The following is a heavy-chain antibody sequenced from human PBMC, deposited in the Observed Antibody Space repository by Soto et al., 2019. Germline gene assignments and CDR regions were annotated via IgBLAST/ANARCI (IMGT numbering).Heavy chain of an antibody. V-gene: IGHV1-3*01. D-gene: IGHD1-26*01. CDR1: GYTFTRSA. J-gene: IGHJ6*02. Sequence: GASVKVSCKASGYTFTRSAIHWVRQAPGQRLEWMGWINAGDGNTKYSQRFQGRVTISRDTSASSAYMDLTSLTSEDTAVYYCARDPGGNFSWDYYGMDVWGQGTTVTVS. CDR3: ARDPGGNFSWDYYGMDV. CDR2: INAGDGNT.